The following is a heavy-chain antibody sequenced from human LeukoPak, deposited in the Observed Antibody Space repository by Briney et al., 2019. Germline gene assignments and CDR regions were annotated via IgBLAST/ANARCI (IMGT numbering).Heavy chain of an antibody. CDR2: IYYSGST. J-gene: IGHJ4*02. D-gene: IGHD2-15*01. CDR1: GGSISSCY. V-gene: IGHV4-59*08. CDR3: ARLLTGGNCSGGSCYPRYFDY. Sequence: SETLSLTCTVSGGSISSCYWSWIRQPPGKGLEWIRYIYYSGSTNYNPSLKSRVTISVDTSKNQFSLKLSSVTAADTAVYYCARLLTGGNCSGGSCYPRYFDYWGQGTLVTVSS.